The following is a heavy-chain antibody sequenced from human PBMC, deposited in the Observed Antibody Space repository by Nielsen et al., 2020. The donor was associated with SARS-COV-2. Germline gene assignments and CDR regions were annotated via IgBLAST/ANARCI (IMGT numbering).Heavy chain of an antibody. CDR3: ARLPAGTVSFDI. CDR1: TDSFSDYY. V-gene: IGHV4-59*08. D-gene: IGHD2-2*01. CDR2: FYHTGST. J-gene: IGHJ3*02. Sequence: SETLSLTCTVSTDSFSDYYWSWFRQPPGQRLEWIGYFYHTGSTRSNPSLKSRVSISADTSKDQISLKLRSVTAADTAVYYCARLPAGTVSFDIWGQGTMVTVS.